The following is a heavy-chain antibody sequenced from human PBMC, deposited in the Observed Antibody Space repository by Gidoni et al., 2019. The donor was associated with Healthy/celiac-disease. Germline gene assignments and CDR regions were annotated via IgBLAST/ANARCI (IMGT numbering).Heavy chain of an antibody. V-gene: IGHV3-9*01. CDR2: ISWNSGSI. Sequence: EVQLVESGGGLVQPGRSLRLSCAASGFTFDDYAMHWVRQAPGKGLEWVSGISWNSGSIGYADSVKGRFTISRDNAKNSLYLQMNSLRAEDTALYYCAKTPTYYYDSSGYRSYWYFDLWGRGTLVTVSS. CDR3: AKTPTYYYDSSGYRSYWYFDL. D-gene: IGHD3-22*01. J-gene: IGHJ2*01. CDR1: GFTFDDYA.